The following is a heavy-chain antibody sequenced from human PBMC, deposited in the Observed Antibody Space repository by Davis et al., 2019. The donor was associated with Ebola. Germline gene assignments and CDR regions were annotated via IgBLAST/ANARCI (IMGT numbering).Heavy chain of an antibody. CDR1: EYIFSTYA. Sequence: ASVKVSCKASEYIFSTYAMHWVRQAPGQGLEWMGRINGANGPTIYSPKFQGRVTISRETCANTEYMELRNMRSEDTSVYFCARESAEDALDIWGQGTMVTVSS. V-gene: IGHV1-3*01. J-gene: IGHJ3*02. CDR3: ARESAEDALDI. CDR2: INGANGPT.